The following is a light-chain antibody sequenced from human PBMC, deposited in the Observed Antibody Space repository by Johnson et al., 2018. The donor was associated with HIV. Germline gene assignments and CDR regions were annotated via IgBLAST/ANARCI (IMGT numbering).Light chain of an antibody. J-gene: IGLJ1*01. CDR1: TSNIGNNY. CDR3: GTWDSGLSAPYV. Sequence: QSVLTQPPSVSAAPGQKVTISCSGSTSNIGNNYVSWYQQVPGTAPKLLIYDNDKRPSGIPDRFSGSKSGTSATLGITGLQTGDEADYYCGTWDSGLSAPYVFGPGTKVTVL. V-gene: IGLV1-51*01. CDR2: DND.